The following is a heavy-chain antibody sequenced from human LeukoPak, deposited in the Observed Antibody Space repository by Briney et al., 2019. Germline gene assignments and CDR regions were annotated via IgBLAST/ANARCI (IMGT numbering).Heavy chain of an antibody. CDR1: GGSISSYY. Sequence: SETLSLTCTVSGGSISSYYWSWIRQPPGKGLGWIGYIYYTGSTNYNTSLKRRVTISVDTSKNQFPLKLSSVTAADTAVYYCARRPSGSGRFDSWGQGTLVTVSS. J-gene: IGHJ4*02. V-gene: IGHV4-59*01. D-gene: IGHD3-10*01. CDR2: IYYTGST. CDR3: ARRPSGSGRFDS.